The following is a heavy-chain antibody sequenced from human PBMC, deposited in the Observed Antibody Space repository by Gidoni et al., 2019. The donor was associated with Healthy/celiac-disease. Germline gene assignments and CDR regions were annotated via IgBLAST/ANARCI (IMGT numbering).Heavy chain of an antibody. CDR1: GFNSSTYT. CDR2: IIGSGAST. V-gene: IGHV3-23*01. J-gene: IGHJ4*02. D-gene: IGHD1-26*01. Sequence: EVQLLASGGGLVQPGGSLRLSCAASGFNSSTYTIRWVRQAPGKGLAGVSTIIGSGASTYYADSVKGRFTISRDNSKNTLYLQMNSLRAEDTAVYYCAKDRLIVGATTGFDYWGQGTLVTVSS. CDR3: AKDRLIVGATTGFDY.